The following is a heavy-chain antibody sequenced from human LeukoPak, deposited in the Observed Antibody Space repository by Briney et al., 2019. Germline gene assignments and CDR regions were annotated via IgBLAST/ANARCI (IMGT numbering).Heavy chain of an antibody. CDR1: GVSISSNLW. D-gene: IGHD2-2*01. CDR2: IHHSGSI. Sequence: PSGTLSLTCAVSGVSISSNLWWTWVRQPPGKGLEWIAEIHHSGSINYNPSLKSRVTISVDTSKNQFSLKLTSVTAADTAVYYCARGDCSSTICYSPMDVGGKGTTVTVSS. J-gene: IGHJ6*03. V-gene: IGHV4-4*02. CDR3: ARGDCSSTICYSPMDV.